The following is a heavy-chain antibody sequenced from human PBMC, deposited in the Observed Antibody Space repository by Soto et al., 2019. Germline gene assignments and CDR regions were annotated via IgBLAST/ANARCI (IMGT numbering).Heavy chain of an antibody. J-gene: IGHJ4*02. V-gene: IGHV3-7*03. Sequence: EVQLVESGGGLVQPGGSLRLSCAPSGFTFKRFWMNWVRQAQGKGLEWVATIKGDGSEKQYADAVKGRFTVSRDNAKNLVYLQMDSLRAEDTALYYCAREREPRLSDHWGQGTLVTVSS. CDR3: AREREPRLSDH. D-gene: IGHD6-6*01. CDR1: GFTFKRFW. CDR2: IKGDGSEK.